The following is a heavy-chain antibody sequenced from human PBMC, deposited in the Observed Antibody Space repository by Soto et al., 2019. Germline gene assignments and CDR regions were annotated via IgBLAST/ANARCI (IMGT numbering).Heavy chain of an antibody. CDR3: ARIAYGDYALDAFDI. CDR1: GGSISSYY. Sequence: QVQLQESGPGLVKPSETLSLTCTVSGGSISSYYWSWIRQPPGKGLEWIGYIYYSGSTNYNPSLERRAPISVDPSNSRFSLKLSSVTAADTAVYYCARIAYGDYALDAFDIWGQGTMVTVSS. D-gene: IGHD4-17*01. CDR2: IYYSGST. J-gene: IGHJ3*02. V-gene: IGHV4-59*08.